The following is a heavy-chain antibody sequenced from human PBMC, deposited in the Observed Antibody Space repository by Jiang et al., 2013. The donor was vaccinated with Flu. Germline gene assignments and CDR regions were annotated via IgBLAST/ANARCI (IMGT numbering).Heavy chain of an antibody. CDR1: GGSISSYY. CDR3: ARHPPLGGSPDENWFDP. V-gene: IGHV4-59*08. J-gene: IGHJ5*02. CDR2: IYYSGST. Sequence: VSGGSISSYYWSWIRQPPGKGLEWIGYIYYSGSTNYNPSLKSRVTISVDTSKNQFSLKLSSVTAADTAVYYCARHPPLGGSPDENWFDPWGQGTLVTVSS. D-gene: IGHD1-26*01.